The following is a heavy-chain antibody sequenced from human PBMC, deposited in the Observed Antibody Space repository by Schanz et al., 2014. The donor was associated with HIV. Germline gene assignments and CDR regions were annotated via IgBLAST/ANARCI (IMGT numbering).Heavy chain of an antibody. D-gene: IGHD6-19*01. CDR1: GYTFTGYN. Sequence: QVQLVESGAEVKKPGASVKVSCKASGYTFTGYNINWVRQATGQGLEWMGWLNPNSGKTVYARKFQGRVTLTRDTSISTAYMELTRLTSEDTAVYYCARKPPVSDTDMDVWGQGTTVTVSS. J-gene: IGHJ6*02. V-gene: IGHV1-8*01. CDR3: ARKPPVSDTDMDV. CDR2: LNPNSGKT.